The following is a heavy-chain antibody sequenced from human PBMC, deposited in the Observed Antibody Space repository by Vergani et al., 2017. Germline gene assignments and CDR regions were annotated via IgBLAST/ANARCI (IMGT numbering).Heavy chain of an antibody. D-gene: IGHD2-8*01. CDR2: IWYDGSKE. Sequence: QVQLEESGGGVVQPGRSLRLSCAGSGFTLSSHAMHWVRQAPGKGLEWVAFIWYDGSKEYYADSVKGRFTISRDNSKNTLYLQMNTLRDADSAVYYCARSGYCAHGVCYMTYYYYMDVWGKGDRGYRVL. V-gene: IGHV3-33*01. CDR1: GFTLSSHA. CDR3: ARSGYCAHGVCYMTYYYYMDV. J-gene: IGHJ6*03.